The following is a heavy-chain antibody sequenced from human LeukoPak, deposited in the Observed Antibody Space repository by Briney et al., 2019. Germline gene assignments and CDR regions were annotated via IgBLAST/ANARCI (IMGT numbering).Heavy chain of an antibody. Sequence: GGSLRLSCAASGFTFSSYSMNWVRQAPGKGLEWVSSISSSSSYIYYADSVKGRFTISRDNAKNALYLQMNSLRAEDTAVYYCARAPWTVSFDYWGQGTLVTVSS. J-gene: IGHJ4*02. CDR3: ARAPWTVSFDY. D-gene: IGHD3/OR15-3a*01. V-gene: IGHV3-21*01. CDR1: GFTFSSYS. CDR2: ISSSSSYI.